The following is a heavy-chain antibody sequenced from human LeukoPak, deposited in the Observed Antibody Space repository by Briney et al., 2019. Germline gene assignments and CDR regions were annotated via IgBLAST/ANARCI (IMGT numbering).Heavy chain of an antibody. J-gene: IGHJ4*02. V-gene: IGHV4-59*01. Sequence: PSETLSLTCTVSGGSIGSYYWSWIRQPPGRGLEWIGSIHYSGSTSYNSSLKSRVTISIDTSKNQFSLKLSSVTPADTAVYYCARQVYSSSWSYYFEYWGQGILVTVSS. CDR3: ARQVYSSSWSYYFEY. CDR1: GGSIGSYY. CDR2: IHYSGST. D-gene: IGHD6-13*01.